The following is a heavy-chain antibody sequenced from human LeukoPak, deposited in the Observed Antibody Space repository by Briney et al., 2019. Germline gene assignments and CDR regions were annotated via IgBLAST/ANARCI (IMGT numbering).Heavy chain of an antibody. CDR3: AKWALIDASAFDI. D-gene: IGHD2-15*01. CDR1: GSTFSAYT. CDR2: TGRTI. Sequence: PGGSLRLSCAVSGSTFSAYTMAWVRQAPGKGLEWVSITGRTILYADSVRGRFTISRDNSKNTLYLQLNSLRVDDTAVYYCAKWALIDASAFDIWGQGTMVTVPS. J-gene: IGHJ3*02. V-gene: IGHV3-23*01.